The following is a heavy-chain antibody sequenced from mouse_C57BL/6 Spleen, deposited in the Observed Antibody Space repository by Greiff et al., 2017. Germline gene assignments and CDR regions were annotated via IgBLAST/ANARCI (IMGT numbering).Heavy chain of an antibody. CDR2: IRLKSDNYAT. V-gene: IGHV6-3*01. J-gene: IGHJ3*01. D-gene: IGHD2-2*01. CDR3: TGGYEFAY. Sequence: EVKLMESGGGLVQPGGSMKLSCVASGFTFSNYWMNWVRQSPEKGLEWVAQIRLKSDNYATHYAESVKGRFTISRDDSKSSVYLQMNNLRAEDTGSYYCTGGYEFAYWGQGTLVTVYA. CDR1: GFTFSNYW.